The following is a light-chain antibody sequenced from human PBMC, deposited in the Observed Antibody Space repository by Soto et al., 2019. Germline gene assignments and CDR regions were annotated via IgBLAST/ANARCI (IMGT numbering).Light chain of an antibody. V-gene: IGKV3-11*01. Sequence: EIVLTQSPATLSLSPGERATLSCRASQSVGNDLAWYQQKPGQAPRLLIYTAAYRLTGIPARFSGSGSGTDFTLIISSLEAEDFALYYCQQRGSWPLTFGPGTTVDIK. CDR2: TAA. J-gene: IGKJ3*01. CDR3: QQRGSWPLT. CDR1: QSVGND.